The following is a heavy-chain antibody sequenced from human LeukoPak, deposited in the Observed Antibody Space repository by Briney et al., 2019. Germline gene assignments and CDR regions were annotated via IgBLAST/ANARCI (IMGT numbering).Heavy chain of an antibody. CDR1: GFTFSEFA. J-gene: IGHJ4*02. V-gene: IGHV3-23*01. CDR2: ISGSGGST. CDR3: AEPEGGYYDIRPD. Sequence: GGSLRLSCAASGFTFSEFAMSWVRQGPGKGLEWVSAISGSGGSTYYADSVKGRFTISRDNSKNTLYLQMNSLRAEDTAVYYCAEPEGGYYDIRPDWGQGTLVTVSS. D-gene: IGHD3-22*01.